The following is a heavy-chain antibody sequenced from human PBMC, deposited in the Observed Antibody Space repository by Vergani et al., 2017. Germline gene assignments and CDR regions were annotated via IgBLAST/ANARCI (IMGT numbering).Heavy chain of an antibody. CDR2: ISYDGSNK. CDR3: ARGAGGSGSLAEFDY. J-gene: IGHJ4*02. CDR1: GFTFSSYA. Sequence: QVQLVESGGGVVQPGRSLRLSCAASGFTFSSYAMHWVRQAPGKGLEWVAVISYDGSNKYYADSVKGRFTISRDNSKNTLYLQMNSLRAEDTAVYYCARGAGGSGSLAEFDYWGQGTLVTVSS. D-gene: IGHD3-10*01. V-gene: IGHV3-30-3*01.